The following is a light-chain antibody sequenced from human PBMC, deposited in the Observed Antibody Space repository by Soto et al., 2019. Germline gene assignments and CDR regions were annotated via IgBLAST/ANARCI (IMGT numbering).Light chain of an antibody. CDR1: QSVSSSY. V-gene: IGKV3-20*01. Sequence: EIVLTQSPGTLSLSPGERATLSCRASQSVSSSYLAWYQQKPGQAPRLLIYGASSRATGIPDRFSGSGSGTDFTLTISRLEPEDFAVYICQQYGRSPETFGPGTRWIS. J-gene: IGKJ3*01. CDR2: GAS. CDR3: QQYGRSPET.